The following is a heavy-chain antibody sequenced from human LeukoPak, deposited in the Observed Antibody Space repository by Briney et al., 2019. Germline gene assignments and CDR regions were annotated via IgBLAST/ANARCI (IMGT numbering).Heavy chain of an antibody. J-gene: IGHJ6*02. CDR3: AREYSCSSTSCYAARYYGMDV. Sequence: GGSLRLSCAASGFTFSSYWMHWVRQAPGKGLVWVSRINSDGSSTSYADSVKGRLTISRDNAKNTLYLQMNSLRAEDTAVYYCAREYSCSSTSCYAARYYGMDVWGQGTTVTVSS. CDR1: GFTFSSYW. CDR2: INSDGSST. V-gene: IGHV3-74*01. D-gene: IGHD2-2*01.